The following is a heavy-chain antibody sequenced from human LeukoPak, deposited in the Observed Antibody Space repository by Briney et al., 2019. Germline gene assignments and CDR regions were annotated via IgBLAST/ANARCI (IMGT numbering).Heavy chain of an antibody. CDR2: INTNGSPT. D-gene: IGHD6-13*01. Sequence: GGSLRLSCAASGFTFSTFWMHWARQAPGKGLVWVSRINTNGSPTQYADSVKGRFTISRDNAKNTLYLQMNSLRAEDTAVYYCASDIAAAGTGVVDYWGQGTLVTVSS. V-gene: IGHV3-74*01. J-gene: IGHJ4*02. CDR3: ASDIAAAGTGVVDY. CDR1: GFTFSTFW.